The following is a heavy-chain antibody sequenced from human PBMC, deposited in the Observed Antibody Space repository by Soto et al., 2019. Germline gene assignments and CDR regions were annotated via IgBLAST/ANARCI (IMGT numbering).Heavy chain of an antibody. CDR3: AREGPAPYYYYGMDV. Sequence: QVQLVQSGGEVKKPGASVKVSCKTSGYSFTTYGISWLRQAPGQGLEWMGWISAYNGNTNYAQKLQGRVTMTTDTSTSTAYMELRSLRSADTAVYYCAREGPAPYYYYGMDVWGQGSTVTVSS. CDR2: ISAYNGNT. CDR1: GYSFTTYG. V-gene: IGHV1-18*01. J-gene: IGHJ6*02.